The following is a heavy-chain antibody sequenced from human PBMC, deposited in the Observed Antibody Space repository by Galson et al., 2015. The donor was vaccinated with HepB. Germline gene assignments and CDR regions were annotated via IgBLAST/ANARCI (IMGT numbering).Heavy chain of an antibody. J-gene: IGHJ4*02. D-gene: IGHD2-21*01. CDR2: TYYRSEWYN. Sequence: CAISGDSVSSNTAAWNWIRQSPSRGLEWLGRTYYRSEWYNDYAVSVESRITINADTSKNQFSLHLNSVTPEDTAVYYCARDAVLRDWYSLFDHWGQGILVTVSS. V-gene: IGHV6-1*01. CDR1: GDSVSSNTAA. CDR3: ARDAVLRDWYSLFDH.